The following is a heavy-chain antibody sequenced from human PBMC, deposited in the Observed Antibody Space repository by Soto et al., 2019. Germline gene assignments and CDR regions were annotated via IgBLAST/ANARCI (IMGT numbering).Heavy chain of an antibody. V-gene: IGHV3-30*18. CDR1: GFTFSSYG. CDR2: ISYDGSNK. J-gene: IGHJ6*03. D-gene: IGHD3-10*01. CDR3: ANLQGVGGSGSYYNLYYYYYMDV. Sequence: QVQLVESGGGVVQPGRSLRLSCAASGFTFSSYGMHWVRQAPGKGLEWVAVISYDGSNKYYADSVKGRFTISRDNSKNPLYLQMNSLRAEDTAVYYCANLQGVGGSGSYYNLYYYYYMDVWGKGTTVTVSS.